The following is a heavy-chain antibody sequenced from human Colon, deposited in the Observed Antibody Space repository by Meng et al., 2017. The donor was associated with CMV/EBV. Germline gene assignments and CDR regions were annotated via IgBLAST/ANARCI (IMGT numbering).Heavy chain of an antibody. D-gene: IGHD2-2*01. Sequence: SCAASEFIFEDYAMHWVRQTPGKGLEWVSGITWNNRTVGYADSVKGRFTISRDHGKNSLFLQMDSLRVEDTALYFCARDRVPAATNLRSDSFDIWGQGTLVTVSS. J-gene: IGHJ3*02. CDR1: EFIFEDYA. CDR2: ITWNNRTV. V-gene: IGHV3-9*01. CDR3: ARDRVPAATNLRSDSFDI.